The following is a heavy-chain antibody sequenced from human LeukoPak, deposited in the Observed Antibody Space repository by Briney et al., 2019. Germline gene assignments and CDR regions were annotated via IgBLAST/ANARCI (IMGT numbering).Heavy chain of an antibody. CDR3: ARVGDYSYGNY. CDR1: GGSISGYY. V-gene: IGHV4-59*01. CDR2: IYYSGST. Sequence: SETLSLTCTVSGGSISGYYWSWIRQPPGKGLEWIGYIYYSGSTNYNPSLKSRVTISVDTSKNQFSLKLSSVTAADTAVYYCARVGDYSYGNYWGQGTLVTVSS. J-gene: IGHJ4*02. D-gene: IGHD5-18*01.